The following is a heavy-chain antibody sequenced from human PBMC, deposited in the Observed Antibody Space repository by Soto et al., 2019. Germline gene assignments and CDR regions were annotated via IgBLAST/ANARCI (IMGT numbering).Heavy chain of an antibody. D-gene: IGHD4-4*01. Sequence: GGSLRLSCAASGFTCNSYAMHWVRQAPGKGLEWVAVISYDGSNKYYADSVKGRFTISRDNSKNTLYLQMNSLRAEDTAVYYCARPLWRDDYNWGYFDLWGRGTLVTVSS. J-gene: IGHJ2*01. CDR2: ISYDGSNK. V-gene: IGHV3-30-3*01. CDR1: GFTCNSYA. CDR3: ARPLWRDDYNWGYFDL.